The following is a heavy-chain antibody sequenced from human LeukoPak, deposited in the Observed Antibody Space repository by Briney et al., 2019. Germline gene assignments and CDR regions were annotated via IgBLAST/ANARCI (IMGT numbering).Heavy chain of an antibody. Sequence: PGRSLRLSCVASGFSLSNFQMYWVRQAPGKGLEWVAVISYDGSNKYYADSVKGRFTISRDNSKNTLYLQMNSLRAEDTAVYYCAKDRSVLRYFDWFRAPDYYYYGMDVWGQGTTVTVSS. CDR2: ISYDGSNK. V-gene: IGHV3-30*18. J-gene: IGHJ6*02. CDR1: GFSLSNFQ. CDR3: AKDRSVLRYFDWFRAPDYYYYGMDV. D-gene: IGHD3-9*01.